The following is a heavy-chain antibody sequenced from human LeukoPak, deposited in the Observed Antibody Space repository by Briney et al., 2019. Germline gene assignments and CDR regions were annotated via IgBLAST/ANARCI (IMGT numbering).Heavy chain of an antibody. CDR3: TTLTVASTFDY. J-gene: IGHJ4*02. Sequence: PGGSLRLSCAASGFSFSVYEIHWVRQAPGKGLKWISDISSSGTTTYYADSVKGRFTISRDNAKNSLYLQMNSLRAEDTAVYYCTTLTVASTFDYWGQGTLVTVSS. CDR2: ISSSGTTT. D-gene: IGHD6-19*01. V-gene: IGHV3-48*03. CDR1: GFSFSVYE.